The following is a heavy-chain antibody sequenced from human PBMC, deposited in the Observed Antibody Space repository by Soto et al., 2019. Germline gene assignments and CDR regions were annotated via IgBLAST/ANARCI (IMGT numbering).Heavy chain of an antibody. CDR1: GFSLSTYHMG. Sequence: ITLKESGPTLVRPAQTLTLTCDFSGFSLSTYHMGVAWIRQPPGKALDWLALIYWVDDKRYSPSLKDRLAISKGTSSNQVVLTTTNVDPGDTATYFCAHAGDYDLLTFDHWGPGTLVTVAS. V-gene: IGHV2-5*02. J-gene: IGHJ4*02. CDR3: AHAGDYDLLTFDH. CDR2: IYWVDDK. D-gene: IGHD4-17*01.